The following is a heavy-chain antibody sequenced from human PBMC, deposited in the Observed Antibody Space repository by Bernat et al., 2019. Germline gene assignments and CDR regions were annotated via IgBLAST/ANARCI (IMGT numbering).Heavy chain of an antibody. Sequence: EVQLVESGGGLVKPGGSLRLSCAASGFSFSDAWMNWVRQAPGKGLEWVGLIKNKVDGGTTDYAPPVKGRFTISRDDSKNMLFLQMNSLKAEDTGMYDCFREYSRSSVDHWGQGTLVTVSS. V-gene: IGHV3-15*01. D-gene: IGHD6-6*01. J-gene: IGHJ4*02. CDR2: IKNKVDGGTT. CDR1: GFSFSDAW. CDR3: FREYSRSSVDH.